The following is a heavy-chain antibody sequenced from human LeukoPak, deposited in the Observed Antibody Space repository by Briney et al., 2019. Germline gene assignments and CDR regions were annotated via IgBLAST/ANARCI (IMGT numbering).Heavy chain of an antibody. V-gene: IGHV4-30-2*01. Sequence: PSQTLSLTCTVSGGSISSGGYYWSWIRQPPGKGLEWIGYIYHSGSTYYNPSLKSRVTISVDTSKNQFSLKLSSVTAADTAVYYCARGRGDDYDYRYYMDVWGKGTTVTVSS. J-gene: IGHJ6*03. CDR3: ARGRGDDYDYRYYMDV. CDR1: GGSISSGGYY. D-gene: IGHD3-10*01. CDR2: IYHSGST.